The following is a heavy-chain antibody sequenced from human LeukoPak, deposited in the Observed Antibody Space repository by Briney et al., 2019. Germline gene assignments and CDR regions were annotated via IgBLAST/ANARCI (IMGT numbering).Heavy chain of an antibody. CDR2: ISGYSGNT. J-gene: IGHJ4*02. V-gene: IGHV1-18*01. CDR1: GYAFTTYG. CDR3: ARDYRGSYYFY. D-gene: IGHD1-26*01. Sequence: ASVKVSCKASGYAFTTYGISWVRQAPGQGLEWVGWISGYSGNTDYAQKFQDRVTMTTDTSTSTAYMELRSLSSDDTAVYYCARDYRGSYYFYWGQGTLVTVSS.